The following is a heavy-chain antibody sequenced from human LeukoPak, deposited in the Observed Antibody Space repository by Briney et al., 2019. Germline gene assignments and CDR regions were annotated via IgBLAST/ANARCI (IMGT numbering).Heavy chain of an antibody. D-gene: IGHD3-10*01. J-gene: IGHJ4*02. V-gene: IGHV1-69*05. CDR2: IIPIFGTA. CDR3: ARDLSLLSDFRFDY. Sequence: AASVKVSCKASGGTFSSYAISWVRQAPGQGLEWMGRIIPIFGTANYARKFQGRVTITTDESTSTAYMELSSLRSEDTAVYYCARDLSLLSDFRFDYWGQGTLVTVSS. CDR1: GGTFSSYA.